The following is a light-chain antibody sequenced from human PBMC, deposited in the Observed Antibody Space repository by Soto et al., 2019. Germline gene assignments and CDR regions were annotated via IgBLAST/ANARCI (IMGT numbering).Light chain of an antibody. Sequence: QSALTQPASVSGSPGQSITISCTGTSSDVGGYNYVSWYQQHPGKAPKLMIYEVSNRPSGVSNRISGSKSGNTASLTISGLQADCETDYYCSSNTGNSTRVFGGGTTLTLL. CDR3: SSNTGNSTRV. CDR1: SSDVGGYNY. J-gene: IGLJ3*02. CDR2: EVS. V-gene: IGLV2-14*01.